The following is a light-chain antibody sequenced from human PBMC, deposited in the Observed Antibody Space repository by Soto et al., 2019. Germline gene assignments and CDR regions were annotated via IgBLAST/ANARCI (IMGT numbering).Light chain of an antibody. CDR1: SSDVGGYNY. CDR3: SSYRSSSTPNN. Sequence: QSVLTQPASVSGSPGQSITISCTGTSSDVGGYNYVSWYQQHPGKAPKLMIYDVSNRPSGVSSRFAGSKSGNTAPLTISGLQAEDEADYYCSSYRSSSTPNNFGTGTKLTVL. V-gene: IGLV2-14*01. CDR2: DVS. J-gene: IGLJ1*01.